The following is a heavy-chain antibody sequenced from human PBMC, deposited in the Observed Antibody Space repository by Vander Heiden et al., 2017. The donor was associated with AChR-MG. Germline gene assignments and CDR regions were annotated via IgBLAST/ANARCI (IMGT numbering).Heavy chain of an antibody. V-gene: IGHV2-5*02. J-gene: IGHJ3*02. D-gene: IGHD3-16*01. CDR2: IYWDDDK. CDR1: GFSLSTSEVG. Sequence: QITLKESGPTPVKPTQTLTLTCTFSGFSLSTSEVGVGWIRQPPGKALEWLALIYWDDDKRYSPSLKSRLTITKDTSKNQVVLTMTNMDPVDTATYYCAHHSGGFHAFDIWGQGTMVTVSS. CDR3: AHHSGGFHAFDI.